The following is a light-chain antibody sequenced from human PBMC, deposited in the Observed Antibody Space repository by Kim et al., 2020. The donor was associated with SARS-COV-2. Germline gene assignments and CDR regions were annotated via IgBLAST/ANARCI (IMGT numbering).Light chain of an antibody. J-gene: IGKJ4*01. V-gene: IGKV3-11*01. CDR1: QSVSSY. Sequence: LAPGERAPPSCRASQSVSSYLGWYQQRPGQAPRLLIYDAANRATGLPARFSGSGSGTDFTLTISSLEPEDFAVYYCQQRYTWPLTFGGGTKVDIK. CDR2: DAA. CDR3: QQRYTWPLT.